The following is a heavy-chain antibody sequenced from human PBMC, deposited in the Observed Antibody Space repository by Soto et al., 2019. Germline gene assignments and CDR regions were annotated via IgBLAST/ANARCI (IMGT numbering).Heavy chain of an antibody. CDR1: GFTFSSYG. D-gene: IGHD5-12*01. J-gene: IGHJ6*02. V-gene: IGHV3-33*01. CDR3: ARDRGYSGYDSPRYYYGMDV. CDR2: IWFDGTNK. Sequence: QVQLVESGGGVVQPGRSLRLSCAASGFTFSSYGMHWVRQAPGKGLEWVAVIWFDGTNKYYADSVKGRFTISRDNSKNTLYLQMNSLRAEDTAVYYCARDRGYSGYDSPRYYYGMDVWGQGTTFTVSS.